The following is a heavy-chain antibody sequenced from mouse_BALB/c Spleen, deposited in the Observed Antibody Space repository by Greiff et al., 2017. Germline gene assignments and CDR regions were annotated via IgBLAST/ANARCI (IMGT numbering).Heavy chain of an antibody. V-gene: IGHV5-6-5*01. Sequence: EVKVVESGGGLVKPGGSLKLSCAASGFTFSSYAMSWVRQTPEKRLEWVASISSGGSTYYPDSVKGRFTISRDNARNILYLQMSSLRSEDTAMYYCARGGYYGSGFAYWGQGTLVTVSA. J-gene: IGHJ3*01. D-gene: IGHD1-1*01. CDR3: ARGGYYGSGFAY. CDR2: ISSGGST. CDR1: GFTFSSYA.